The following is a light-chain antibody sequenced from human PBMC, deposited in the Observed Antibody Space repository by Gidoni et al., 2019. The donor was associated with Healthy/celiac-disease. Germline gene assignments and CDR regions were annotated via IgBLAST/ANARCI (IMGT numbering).Light chain of an antibody. J-gene: IGKJ1*01. CDR3: QQYDNHP. CDR2: DAS. Sequence: DIQMTQSPSSLSASVGDRVTITCQASQDISNYLNWYQQKPGKAPKLLIYDASNLETGVPSRFSGSGSGTDFTFTISSLQPEDIATYYCQQYDNHPFGQGTKVEIK. CDR1: QDISNY. V-gene: IGKV1-33*01.